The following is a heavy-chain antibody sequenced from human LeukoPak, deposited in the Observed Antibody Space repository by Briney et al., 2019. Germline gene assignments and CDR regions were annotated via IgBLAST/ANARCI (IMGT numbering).Heavy chain of an antibody. Sequence: KASQTLSRTCAVSGGSISSVGCSWRWIRQPPGKGVGWIGYIYHSGSTYYNPSLKSRATISVDRSKNQFSRKLSSVTAAATAVYYCARRYCSGGSCSFDYWGQGTLVTVSS. CDR3: ARRYCSGGSCSFDY. D-gene: IGHD2-15*01. V-gene: IGHV4-30-2*01. CDR2: IYHSGST. CDR1: GGSISSVGCS. J-gene: IGHJ4*02.